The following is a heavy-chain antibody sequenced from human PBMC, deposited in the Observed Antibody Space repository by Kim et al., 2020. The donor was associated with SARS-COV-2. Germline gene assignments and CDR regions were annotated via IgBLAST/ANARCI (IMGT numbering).Heavy chain of an antibody. D-gene: IGHD6-13*01. CDR2: ISAYNGNT. V-gene: IGHV1-18*04. CDR3: AAPLKYSSSWYGFDY. Sequence: ASVKVSCKASGYTFTSYGISWVRQAPGQGLEWMGWISAYNGNTNYAQKLQGRVTMTTDTSTSTAYMELRSLGSDDTAVYYCAAPLKYSSSWYGFDYWGQGTLVTVSS. CDR1: GYTFTSYG. J-gene: IGHJ4*02.